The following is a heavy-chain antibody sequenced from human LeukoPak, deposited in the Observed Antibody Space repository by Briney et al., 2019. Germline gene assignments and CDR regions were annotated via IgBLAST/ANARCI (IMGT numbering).Heavy chain of an antibody. CDR3: AREPPYDYGDYVSGGMDV. Sequence: GGSLRLSCGASGFIFDDYAMYWIRQAPGKGLEWVSLISGDGGNTDYADSVKGRFTISRDNAKNSLYLQMNSLRDEDTAVYYCAREPPYDYGDYVSGGMDVWGQGTTVTVSS. CDR2: ISGDGGNT. V-gene: IGHV3-43*02. D-gene: IGHD4-17*01. J-gene: IGHJ6*02. CDR1: GFIFDDYA.